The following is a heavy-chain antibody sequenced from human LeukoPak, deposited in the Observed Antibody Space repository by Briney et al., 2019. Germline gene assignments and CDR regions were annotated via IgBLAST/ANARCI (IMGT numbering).Heavy chain of an antibody. V-gene: IGHV4-59*01. J-gene: IGHJ5*01. CDR1: GDSMRSFY. D-gene: IGHD4-23*01. CDR3: ARGRNDNGGMFFDS. CDR2: ISHSGYT. Sequence: SETLSLTCTVSGDSMRSFYWGWIRQAPGKGLEWIGFISHSGYTSYSPSLKIRVAISVDTSKRHFSLRLSSMTAADTAIYYCARGRNDNGGMFFDSWAQGNLVTVSS.